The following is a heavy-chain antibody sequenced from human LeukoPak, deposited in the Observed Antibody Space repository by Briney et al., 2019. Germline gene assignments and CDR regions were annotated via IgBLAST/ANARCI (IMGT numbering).Heavy chain of an antibody. V-gene: IGHV4-59*01. D-gene: IGHD4-17*01. CDR1: AGSINSYY. CDR2: IYDSGST. Sequence: SETLSLTCTVSAGSINSYYWSWVRQPPGKGLEWIRYIYDSGSTTYNPSLQSRVTMSVDTSKNQFSLKLSSVTAADTAVYYCARDRGDDYGDYGGAFDIWGQGTMVIVSS. J-gene: IGHJ3*02. CDR3: ARDRGDDYGDYGGAFDI.